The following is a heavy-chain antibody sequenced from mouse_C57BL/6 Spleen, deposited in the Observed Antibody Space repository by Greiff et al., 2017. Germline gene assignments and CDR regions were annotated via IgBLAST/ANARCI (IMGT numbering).Heavy chain of an antibody. D-gene: IGHD2-3*01. CDR2: ISSGSSTI. CDR1: GFTFSDYG. Sequence: EVHLVESGGGLVKPGGSPKLSCAASGFTFSDYGMHWVRQAPEKGLEWVAYISSGSSTIYYADTVKGRFTISRDNAKNTLFLQMTSLRSEDTAMYYCARGFYDGYAWFAYWGQGTLVTVSA. CDR3: ARGFYDGYAWFAY. J-gene: IGHJ3*01. V-gene: IGHV5-17*01.